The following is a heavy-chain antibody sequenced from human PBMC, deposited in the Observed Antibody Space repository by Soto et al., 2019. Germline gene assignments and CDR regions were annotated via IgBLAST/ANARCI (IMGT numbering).Heavy chain of an antibody. D-gene: IGHD4-4*01. Sequence: EMHLVESGGGLVKPGGSLRLSCAASGFTLSTYSMNWVRQAPGKGLEWVSSISGSGNYTHYADFLRGRFTISRDNAKTSLYLQMNSLRAEDTAVYYCAREGINNYNEYYFDSWGQGTVVTVSS. CDR1: GFTLSTYS. CDR3: AREGINNYNEYYFDS. V-gene: IGHV3-21*01. J-gene: IGHJ4*02. CDR2: ISGSGNYT.